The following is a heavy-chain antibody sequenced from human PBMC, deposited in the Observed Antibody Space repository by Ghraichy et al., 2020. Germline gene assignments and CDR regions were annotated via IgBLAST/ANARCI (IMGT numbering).Heavy chain of an antibody. V-gene: IGHV3-21*01. CDR2: ISSSSSYI. D-gene: IGHD5-18*01. J-gene: IGHJ4*02. Sequence: GGSLRLSCAASGFTFSSYSMNWVRQAPGKGLEWVSSISSSSSYIYYADSVKGRFTISRDNAKHSLYLQMNSLRAEDTAVYYCARGAGNGYPFDYWGQGTLVTVSS. CDR3: ARGAGNGYPFDY. CDR1: GFTFSSYS.